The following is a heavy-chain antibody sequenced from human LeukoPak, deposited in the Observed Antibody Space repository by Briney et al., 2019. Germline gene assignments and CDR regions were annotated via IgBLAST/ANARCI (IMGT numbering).Heavy chain of an antibody. Sequence: PGGSLRLSCAASGFTFSSYAMYGVRQAPGKGLEWVAAVSYDGTSKYSADSVKGRFTISRDNSKNTLYLQMNSLRAEDTAVYYCARDGYYYDTRRYYFNFAYWGQGTLVTVSP. V-gene: IGHV3-30*04. CDR3: ARDGYYYDTRRYYFNFAY. J-gene: IGHJ4*02. CDR1: GFTFSSYA. CDR2: VSYDGTSK. D-gene: IGHD3-22*01.